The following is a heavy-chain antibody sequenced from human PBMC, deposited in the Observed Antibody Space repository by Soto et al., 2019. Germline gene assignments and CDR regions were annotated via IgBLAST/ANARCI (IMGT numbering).Heavy chain of an antibody. CDR2: INPILSMS. V-gene: IGHV1-69*02. Sequence: QVQLVQSGAEVKKPGSSVRVSCKASGDTFTFYSINWVRQAPGLGLEWMGRINPILSMSNYAQRFQGRVTMTADKSTSIAYGELCSLRSEDTGMYYCARSYGSGYRAFHYWGQGALVTVSS. CDR3: ARSYGSGYRAFHY. CDR1: GDTFTFYS. J-gene: IGHJ4*02. D-gene: IGHD5-18*01.